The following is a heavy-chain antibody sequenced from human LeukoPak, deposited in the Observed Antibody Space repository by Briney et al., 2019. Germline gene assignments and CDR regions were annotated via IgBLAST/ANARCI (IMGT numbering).Heavy chain of an antibody. CDR1: GYTFTSYG. J-gene: IGHJ4*02. Sequence: SVKVSCKASGYTFTSYGISWVRQAPGQGLEWMGGIIPIFGTANYAQKFQGRVTITADKSTSTAYMELSSLRSEDTAVYYCARDRMMTYGLYDYWGQGTLVTVSS. D-gene: IGHD3-16*01. V-gene: IGHV1-69*06. CDR2: IIPIFGTA. CDR3: ARDRMMTYGLYDY.